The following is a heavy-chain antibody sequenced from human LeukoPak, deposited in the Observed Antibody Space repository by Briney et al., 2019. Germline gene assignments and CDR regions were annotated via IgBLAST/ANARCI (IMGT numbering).Heavy chain of an antibody. CDR1: GATFSSYV. CDR3: VQEGPRGLAFDI. Sequence: GGSLGLSCEASGATFSSYVMSWVRQAPGKGPEWVSGISGSGGGTYYADSVKGRFAISRDNSKNTLYLQMNSLRAEDTAVYYCVQEGPRGLAFDIWGQGTKVTVSS. J-gene: IGHJ3*02. V-gene: IGHV3-23*01. CDR2: ISGSGGGT.